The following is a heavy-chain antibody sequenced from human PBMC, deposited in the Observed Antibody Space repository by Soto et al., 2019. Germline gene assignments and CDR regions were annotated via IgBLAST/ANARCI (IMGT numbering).Heavy chain of an antibody. D-gene: IGHD3-3*01. V-gene: IGHV1-18*04. J-gene: IGHJ6*02. CDR1: GYTFTSYG. CDR2: ISAYNGNT. Sequence: ASVKVSCKASGYTFTSYGISWVRQAPGQGLEWMGWISAYNGNTNYAQKLQGRVTMTTDTSTNTAYMELRSLRSDDTAVYYCAKGDRGFFDYYYGMDVWGQGTTVTVSS. CDR3: AKGDRGFFDYYYGMDV.